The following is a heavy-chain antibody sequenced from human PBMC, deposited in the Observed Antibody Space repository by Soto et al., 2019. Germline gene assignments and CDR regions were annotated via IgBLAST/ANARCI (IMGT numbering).Heavy chain of an antibody. CDR1: GFTFSSYA. D-gene: IGHD6-19*01. J-gene: IGHJ3*02. V-gene: IGHV3-23*01. Sequence: EVPLLESGGGLVQPGGSLRLSCAASGFTFSSYAMSWVRQAPGKGLEWVSAISGSGGSTYYADSVKGHFSISRDNSKNTVYRKMNSLRVDDTAVYYCAKALSGQWLWGRDAFDSWGQGTMVTVSS. CDR2: ISGSGGST. CDR3: AKALSGQWLWGRDAFDS.